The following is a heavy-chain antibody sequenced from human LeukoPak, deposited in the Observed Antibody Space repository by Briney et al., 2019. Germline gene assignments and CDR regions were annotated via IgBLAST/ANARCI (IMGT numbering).Heavy chain of an antibody. Sequence: GGSLRLSCAASGFTFSSYGMHWVRQAPGKGLEWVAVISYDGSNKYYADSVKGRFTISRDNSKNTLYLQMNSLRAEDTAVYYCARGPSGAIKTFFDYWGQGTLVTVST. CDR3: ARGPSGAIKTFFDY. CDR1: GFTFSSYG. CDR2: ISYDGSNK. J-gene: IGHJ4*02. D-gene: IGHD3-10*01. V-gene: IGHV3-30*19.